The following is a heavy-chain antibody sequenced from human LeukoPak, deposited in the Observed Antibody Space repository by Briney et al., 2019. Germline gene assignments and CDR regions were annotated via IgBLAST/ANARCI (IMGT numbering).Heavy chain of an antibody. J-gene: IGHJ4*02. CDR2: IYSGGST. D-gene: IGHD5-24*01. V-gene: IGHV3-53*01. CDR3: ARGPRVATIPFDY. CDR1: GFTVSSNY. Sequence: PGGSLRLSCAASGFTVSSNYKSWVRQAPGKGLEWVSVIYSGGSTYYADSVKGRFTISRDNSKNTLYLQMNSLRAEDTAVYYCARGPRVATIPFDYWGQGTLVTVSS.